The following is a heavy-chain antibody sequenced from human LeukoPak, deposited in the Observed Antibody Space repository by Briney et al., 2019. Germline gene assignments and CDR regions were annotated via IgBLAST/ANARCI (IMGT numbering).Heavy chain of an antibody. J-gene: IGHJ4*02. D-gene: IGHD1-26*01. CDR2: GSGNSGAT. V-gene: IGHV1-2*02. CDR3: VRPYSRAYYQLDH. CDR1: GYTFRDYY. Sequence: ASVKVSCKASGYTFRDYYMHWVRQAPGQGLEWMAWGSGNSGATGYARKFQGRVTVTRDTSISTAYMELSSLRSDDTAVYYCVRPYSRAYYQLDHWGQGTLVTVSS.